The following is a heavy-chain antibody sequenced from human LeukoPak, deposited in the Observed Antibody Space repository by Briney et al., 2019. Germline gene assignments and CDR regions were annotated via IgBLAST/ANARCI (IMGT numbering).Heavy chain of an antibody. V-gene: IGHV1-58*02. J-gene: IGHJ6*02. CDR3: AAEGYSSSSHNYSGMDV. D-gene: IGHD6-6*01. CDR1: GFTFTSSA. CDR2: IVVGSGNT. Sequence: SVKVSCKASGFTFTSSAMQWVRQARGQRLEWIGWIVVGSGNTNYAQRFQERVTITRDMSTSTAYMELSSLRSEDTAVYYCAAEGYSSSSHNYSGMDVWGQGTTVTVSS.